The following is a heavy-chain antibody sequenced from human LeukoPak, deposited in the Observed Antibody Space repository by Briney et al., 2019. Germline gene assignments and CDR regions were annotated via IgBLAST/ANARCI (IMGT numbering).Heavy chain of an antibody. J-gene: IGHJ4*02. CDR3: ASYPPGIAVAGTDY. CDR1: GFTFSSNY. V-gene: IGHV3-53*01. Sequence: GGSLRLSCAASGFTFSSNYMSWVRQAPGKGLEWVSVIYSGGSTYYADSVKGRFTISRDNSKNTLYLQMNSLRAEDTAVYYCASYPPGIAVAGTDYWGQGTLVTVSS. D-gene: IGHD6-19*01. CDR2: IYSGGST.